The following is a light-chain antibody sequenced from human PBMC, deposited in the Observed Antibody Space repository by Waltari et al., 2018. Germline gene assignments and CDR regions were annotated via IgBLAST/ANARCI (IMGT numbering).Light chain of an antibody. CDR1: SSDVGGYNY. J-gene: IGLJ3*02. CDR2: DVR. V-gene: IGLV2-11*01. CDR3: CSYAGRYTWV. Sequence: QSALTQPRSVSGSPGQSVTISCTGTSSDVGGYNYVSWFQQHPGKAPKLMIHDVRQPPSGVPDRFSGSKSGNTASLTISGLQADDETDYYCCSYAGRYTWVFGGGTKLTVL.